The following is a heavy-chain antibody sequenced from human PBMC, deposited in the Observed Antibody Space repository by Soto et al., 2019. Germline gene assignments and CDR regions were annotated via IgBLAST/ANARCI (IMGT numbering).Heavy chain of an antibody. J-gene: IGHJ4*02. CDR2: IRGKANSYAT. Sequence: GGSLRLSCAASGFPFSGSAVHWLRQASGKGLEWVGRIRGKANSYATAYAASVNGRFTISRDDSKNTAYLQLNSLKTEDTAVYYCTTAGEWEPTIDYWGQGALVTAPQ. V-gene: IGHV3-73*01. CDR1: GFPFSGSA. CDR3: TTAGEWEPTIDY. D-gene: IGHD1-26*01.